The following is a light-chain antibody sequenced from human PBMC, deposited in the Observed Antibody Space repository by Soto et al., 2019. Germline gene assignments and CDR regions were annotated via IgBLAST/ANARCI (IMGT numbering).Light chain of an antibody. Sequence: DIQMTQSPSTLSASVGDRVTITCRAIQSISSWLAWYQQKPGKAPKLLIYDASSLESGFPSRFSGSGSGTEFTLTISSLQPDDFATYYCQQYNSYWTFGQGTKVDIK. J-gene: IGKJ1*01. CDR1: QSISSW. CDR2: DAS. V-gene: IGKV1-5*01. CDR3: QQYNSYWT.